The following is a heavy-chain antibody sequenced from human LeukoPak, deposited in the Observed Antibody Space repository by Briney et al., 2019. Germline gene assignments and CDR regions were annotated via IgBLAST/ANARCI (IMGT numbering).Heavy chain of an antibody. CDR2: INHSGST. D-gene: IGHD3-10*01. V-gene: IGHV4-34*01. CDR1: GGSFSGYY. CDR3: ARHRSHYYYGFTRGGTDYYYYMDV. Sequence: SETLSLTCAVYGGSFSGYYWSWIRQPPGKGLEWIGEINHSGSTNYNPSLKSRVTISVDTSKNQFSLKLSSVTAADTAVYYCARHRSHYYYGFTRGGTDYYYYMDVWGKGTTVTISS. J-gene: IGHJ6*03.